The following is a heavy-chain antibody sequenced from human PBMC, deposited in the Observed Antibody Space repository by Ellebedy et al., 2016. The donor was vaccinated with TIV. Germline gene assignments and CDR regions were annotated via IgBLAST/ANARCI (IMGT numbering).Heavy chain of an antibody. J-gene: IGHJ3*02. CDR1: GGSISSSSYY. Sequence: SETLSLXXTVSGGSISSSSYYWGWIRQPPGKGLEWIGSIYYSGSTYYNPSLKSRVTISVDTSKNQFSLKLSSVTAADTAVYYCARVGPLRPHDAFDIWGQGTMVTVSS. D-gene: IGHD4-17*01. CDR3: ARVGPLRPHDAFDI. CDR2: IYYSGST. V-gene: IGHV4-39*01.